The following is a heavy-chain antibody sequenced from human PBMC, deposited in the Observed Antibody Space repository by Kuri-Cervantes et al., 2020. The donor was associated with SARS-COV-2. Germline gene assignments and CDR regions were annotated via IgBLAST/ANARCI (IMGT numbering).Heavy chain of an antibody. CDR2: INHSGST. D-gene: IGHD3-9*01. CDR3: AKGGDDILTGYPAYFDY. Sequence: SETLSLTCAVYGGSFSGYYWSWIRQPPGKGLEWVGEINHSGSTNYNPSRKSRVTISVDTSKNQFSLKLSSVTAADTAVYYCAKGGDDILTGYPAYFDYWGHGTLVAVAS. V-gene: IGHV4-34*01. J-gene: IGHJ4*01. CDR1: GGSFSGYY.